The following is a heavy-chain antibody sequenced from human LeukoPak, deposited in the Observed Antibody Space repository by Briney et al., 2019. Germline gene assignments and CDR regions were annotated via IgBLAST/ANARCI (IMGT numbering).Heavy chain of an antibody. CDR2: INHSGSG. V-gene: IGHV4-34*01. D-gene: IGHD5-12*01. Sequence: SETLSLTCGVFGGSFSGYYWSWIRQPPGKGLEWIGEINHSGSGNYNPSLKSRVTISVDTSKNQFSLKLSSVTAADTAVYYCARLRSGYDRDYWGQGTLVTVSS. J-gene: IGHJ4*02. CDR1: GGSFSGYY. CDR3: ARLRSGYDRDY.